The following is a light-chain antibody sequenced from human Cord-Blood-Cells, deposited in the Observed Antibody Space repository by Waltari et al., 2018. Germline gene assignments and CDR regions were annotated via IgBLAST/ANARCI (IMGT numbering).Light chain of an antibody. Sequence: DIVPPPPPATLSLSPGARAPLSCRASQSVSSYLAWYQQKPGQAPRLLIYDASNRATGIPARFSGSGSGTDFTLTISSLEPEDFAVYYCQQRSNWPPLTFGGGTKVEIK. V-gene: IGKV3-11*01. CDR3: QQRSNWPPLT. CDR2: DAS. CDR1: QSVSSY. J-gene: IGKJ4*01.